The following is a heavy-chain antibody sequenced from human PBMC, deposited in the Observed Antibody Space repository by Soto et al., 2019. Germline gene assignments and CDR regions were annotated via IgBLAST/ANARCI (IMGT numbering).Heavy chain of an antibody. CDR2: IYPGDSDT. J-gene: IGHJ4*02. D-gene: IGHD4-17*01. Sequence: GESLKISCKGSGYSFTSYWIGWVRQMPGKVQERMGIIYPGDSDTRYSPSFQGQVTISADKSISTAYLQRRRLKAPDTAIYYCARHKADNGGKPADYWGRGTLGTVSA. CDR1: GYSFTSYW. V-gene: IGHV5-51*01. CDR3: ARHKADNGGKPADY.